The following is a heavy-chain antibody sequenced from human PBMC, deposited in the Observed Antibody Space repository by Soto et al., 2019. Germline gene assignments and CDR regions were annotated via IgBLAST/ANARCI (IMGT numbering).Heavy chain of an antibody. CDR3: ARSPTPNWLDP. V-gene: IGHV3-21*01. CDR1: GFTFSSYS. J-gene: IGHJ5*02. CDR2: ISSSSSYI. Sequence: GGSLRLSCAASGFTFSSYSMNWVRQAPGKGLEWVSSISSSSSYIYYADLVKGRFTISRDNAKNSLYLQMNSLRAEDTAVDYCARSPTPNWLDPWGQGTLVTVSS.